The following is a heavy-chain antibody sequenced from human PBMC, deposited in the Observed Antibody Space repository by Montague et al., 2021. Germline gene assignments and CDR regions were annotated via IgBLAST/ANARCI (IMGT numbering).Heavy chain of an antibody. D-gene: IGHD7-27*01. J-gene: IGHJ4*02. CDR3: ARGRFATGDFDY. CDR1: GDSLSSVGYS. V-gene: IGHV4-31*03. Sequence: TLSLTCTVSGDSLSSVGYSWTWIRQHPGKGLEWIGYMYYSGSTYYNPSLKSRVTISGDTSKNHFSLRLTSVTAADTAVYYCARGRFATGDFDYWGQGTLVTVSS. CDR2: MYYSGST.